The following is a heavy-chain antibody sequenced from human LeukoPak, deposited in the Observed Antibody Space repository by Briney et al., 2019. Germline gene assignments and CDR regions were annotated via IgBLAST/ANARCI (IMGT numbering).Heavy chain of an antibody. J-gene: IGHJ5*02. Sequence: GASVKVSCKASGYTFTGYYMHWVRQAPGQGLEWMGIINPSGGSTSYAQKFQGRVTMTRDMSTSTVYMELSSLRSEDTAVYYCARVVPQSPVTTFNWFDPWGQGTLVTVSS. CDR2: INPSGGST. V-gene: IGHV1-46*01. CDR1: GYTFTGYY. D-gene: IGHD4-11*01. CDR3: ARVVPQSPVTTFNWFDP.